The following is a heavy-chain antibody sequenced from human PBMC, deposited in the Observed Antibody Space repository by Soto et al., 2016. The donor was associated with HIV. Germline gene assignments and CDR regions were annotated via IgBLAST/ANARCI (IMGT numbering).Heavy chain of an antibody. CDR2: ISPNSQTT. D-gene: IGHD1-1*01. V-gene: IGHV1-2*02. CDR1: GPSFPTFH. J-gene: IGHJ3*02. CDR3: ARLGRRELGRSDNWSHGLYAI. Sequence: QVQLVQSGPELKEPGASVKVSCKISGPSFPTFHIHWVREAPGQGLEWMGWISPNSQTTNYAQKFHGRVTMTRDPSISTAYMELSGLKSDDTAVYYCARLGRRELGRSDNWSHGLYAIWGQGTMVTVSS.